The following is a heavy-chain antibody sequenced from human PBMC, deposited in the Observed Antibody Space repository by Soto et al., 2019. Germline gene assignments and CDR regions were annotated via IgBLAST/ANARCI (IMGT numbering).Heavy chain of an antibody. CDR2: IKSKTDGGTT. J-gene: IGHJ3*02. Sequence: GGSLRLSCAASGFTFSNAWMSWVRQAPGKGLEWVGRIKSKTDGGTTDYAAPVKGRFTISRDDSKNTLYLQMNSLKTEYTAVYYCTTDRGYSGYDSDAFDIWGQGTMVTVSS. CDR1: GFTFSNAW. CDR3: TTDRGYSGYDSDAFDI. D-gene: IGHD5-12*01. V-gene: IGHV3-15*01.